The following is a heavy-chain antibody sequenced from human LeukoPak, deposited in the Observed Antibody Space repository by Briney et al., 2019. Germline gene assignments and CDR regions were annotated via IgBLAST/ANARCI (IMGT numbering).Heavy chain of an antibody. CDR2: MNPNSGNT. J-gene: IGHJ6*03. D-gene: IGHD5-18*01. Sequence: GASVKVSCKASGYTFTSYDINWVRQATGQGLEWMGWMNPNSGNTGYAQKFQGRVTMTRNTSISTAYMELSSLRSEDTAVYYCARDRGYSYGGDDYYYYMDVWGKGTTVTVSS. CDR3: ARDRGYSYGGDDYYYYMDV. V-gene: IGHV1-8*01. CDR1: GYTFTSYD.